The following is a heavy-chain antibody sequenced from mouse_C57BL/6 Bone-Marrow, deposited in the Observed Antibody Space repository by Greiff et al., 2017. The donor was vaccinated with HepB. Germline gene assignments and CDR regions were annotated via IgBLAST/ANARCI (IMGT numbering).Heavy chain of an antibody. J-gene: IGHJ2*01. D-gene: IGHD2-4*01. CDR3: ARVYYDTTGDYFDY. Sequence: EVKVEESGGGLVQPGGSLKLSCAASGFTFSDYGMAWVRQAPRKGPEWVAFISNLAYSIYYADTVTGRFTISRENAKNTLYLEMSSLRSEDTAMYYCARVYYDTTGDYFDYWGQGTTLTVSS. CDR2: ISNLAYSI. V-gene: IGHV5-15*04. CDR1: GFTFSDYG.